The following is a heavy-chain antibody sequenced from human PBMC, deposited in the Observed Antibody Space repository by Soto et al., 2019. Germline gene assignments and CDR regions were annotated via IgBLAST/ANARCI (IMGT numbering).Heavy chain of an antibody. D-gene: IGHD3-10*02. Sequence: SETLSLTCAVSGYSISSGYYWGWIRQPPGKGLEWIGSIYHSGSTYYNPSLKSRVTISVDTSKNQFSLKLSSVTAADTAVYYCARRGRRTLYYSVGSDYYYCMDFWGQRTTVPASS. CDR1: GYSISSGYY. J-gene: IGHJ6*02. CDR3: ARRGRRTLYYSVGSDYYYCMDF. CDR2: IYHSGST. V-gene: IGHV4-38-2*01.